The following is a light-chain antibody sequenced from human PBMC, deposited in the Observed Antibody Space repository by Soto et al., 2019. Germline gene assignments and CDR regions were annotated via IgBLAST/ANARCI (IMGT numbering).Light chain of an antibody. CDR1: QSADSTY. CDR3: QQYGTSPPLYT. J-gene: IGKJ2*01. CDR2: AAS. Sequence: EIVLTQSPGTLSLSPGERATLSCRASQSADSTYLAWYQQKPGQAPRLLIYAASTRAAGTPDRFSGSGSGTDFTLTISRLEPEDFALYYCQQYGTSPPLYTFGQGTRLEIK. V-gene: IGKV3-20*01.